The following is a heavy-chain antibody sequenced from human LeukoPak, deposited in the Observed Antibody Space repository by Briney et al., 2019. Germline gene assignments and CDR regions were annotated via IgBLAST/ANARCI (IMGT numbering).Heavy chain of an antibody. CDR1: GYTFTSYY. D-gene: IGHD6-19*01. J-gene: IGHJ6*03. CDR3: ARGRSASHWYYYYYMDV. CDR2: INPSGGST. Sequence: ASVKVSCKASGYTFTSYYMHWVRQAPGQGLEWMGIINPSGGSTSYAQKFQGRVTMTRDMSTSTVYMELSSLRSEDAAVYYCARGRSASHWYYYYYMDVWGKGTTVTISS. V-gene: IGHV1-46*01.